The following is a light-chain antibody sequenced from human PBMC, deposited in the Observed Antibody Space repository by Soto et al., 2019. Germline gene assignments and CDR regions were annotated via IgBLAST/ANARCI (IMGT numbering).Light chain of an antibody. CDR1: QSVSSSY. J-gene: IGKJ2*01. V-gene: IGKV3-20*01. Sequence: EIVLTQSPGTLSLSPGERATLSCRASQSVSSSYLAWYQQKPGQAPRLLIYGASSRATGIPDRFSGSGSGTDFTLTISRLEPEDFATYYCQQYSTYPYIFGQGTKVDIK. CDR2: GAS. CDR3: QQYSTYPYI.